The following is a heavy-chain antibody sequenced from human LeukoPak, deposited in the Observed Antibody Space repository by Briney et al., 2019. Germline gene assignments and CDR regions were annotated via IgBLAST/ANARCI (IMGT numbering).Heavy chain of an antibody. D-gene: IGHD3-3*01. J-gene: IGHJ4*02. V-gene: IGHV4-59*01. CDR2: LFHTRGA. Sequence: SETLSLTCAVSGGSISGYYWSWSRQPPGRGVEWIANLFHTRGAWYKSSLKSRVTTSVDTSKNEFSLKLNSVTAADTAVYYCARPAAGGGDFWSGYYYLGYWGQGTLVTVSS. CDR3: ARPAAGGGDFWSGYYYLGY. CDR1: GGSISGYY.